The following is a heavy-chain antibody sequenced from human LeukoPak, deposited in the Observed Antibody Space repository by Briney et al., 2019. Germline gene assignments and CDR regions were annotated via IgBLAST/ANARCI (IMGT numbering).Heavy chain of an antibody. V-gene: IGHV1-2*02. CDR2: INPKSGDT. CDR3: ARADGISGDFDY. CDR1: GYTFIDYY. J-gene: IGHJ4*02. D-gene: IGHD6-13*01. Sequence: GAPVKVSCTASGYTFIDYYLYWVRQAPGQGLEYMAWINPKSGDTNYAQNFRGRVTVTRDTSTSTIYMEVTGVRPDDTAVYFCARADGISGDFDYWGQGSLVTVS.